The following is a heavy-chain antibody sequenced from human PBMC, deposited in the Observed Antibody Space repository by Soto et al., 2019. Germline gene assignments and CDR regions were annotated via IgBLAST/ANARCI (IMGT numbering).Heavy chain of an antibody. CDR2: VYYRGRS. J-gene: IGHJ4*02. D-gene: IGHD2-8*01. V-gene: IGHV4-39*01. CDR1: GGPVSNSNYY. Sequence: ETLSLTCTVSGGPVSNSNYYWGWIRQSPGKGLEWIGSVYYRGRSYSKSSVKSRVTISVDTSKNQFSLNLNSVTASDTAVYYCVSQRTSVLTQAYFDYWGPGALVTVSS. CDR3: VSQRTSVLTQAYFDY.